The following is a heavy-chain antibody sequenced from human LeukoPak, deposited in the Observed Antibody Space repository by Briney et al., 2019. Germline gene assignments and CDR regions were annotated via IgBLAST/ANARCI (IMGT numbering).Heavy chain of an antibody. Sequence: GGSLRLSCAASGFTVSSNYMSWVRQAPGKGLEWVSVIYSGGSTYYADSVKGRFTISRDNSKNTLYLQMNSLRAEDTAVYYCARDRGYYDSSGYYYAVWDYWGQGTLVAVSS. CDR2: IYSGGST. CDR1: GFTVSSNY. CDR3: ARDRGYYDSSGYYYAVWDY. V-gene: IGHV3-66*01. D-gene: IGHD3-22*01. J-gene: IGHJ4*02.